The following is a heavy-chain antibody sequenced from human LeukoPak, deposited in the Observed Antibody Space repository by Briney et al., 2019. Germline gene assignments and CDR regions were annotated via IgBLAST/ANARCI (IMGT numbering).Heavy chain of an antibody. CDR3: ARDEVGYCSGGSCYSDV. CDR2: ISSSSSTI. Sequence: PGRSLRLSCAASGFTFSNYGMHWVRQAPGKGLEWVSYISSSSSTIYYADSVKGRFTISRDNAKNSLYLQMNSLRAEDTAVYYCARDEVGYCSGGSCYSDVWGKGTTVTVSS. V-gene: IGHV3-48*01. CDR1: GFTFSNYG. J-gene: IGHJ6*04. D-gene: IGHD2-15*01.